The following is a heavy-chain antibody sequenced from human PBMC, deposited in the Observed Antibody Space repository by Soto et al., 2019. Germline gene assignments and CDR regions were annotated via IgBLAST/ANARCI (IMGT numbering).Heavy chain of an antibody. CDR3: ARDLGFGLSDY. J-gene: IGHJ4*02. Sequence: QVRLVQSGGEVKKPGASVKVSCKASGYTFTSYAMHWVRQAPGQRLEWMGWINAGNGNTKYSQKFQGRVTITRDTSASTAYMELSGLRSEDTAVYSCARDLGFGLSDYWGQGTLVTVSS. CDR2: INAGNGNT. CDR1: GYTFTSYA. V-gene: IGHV1-3*01. D-gene: IGHD3-10*01.